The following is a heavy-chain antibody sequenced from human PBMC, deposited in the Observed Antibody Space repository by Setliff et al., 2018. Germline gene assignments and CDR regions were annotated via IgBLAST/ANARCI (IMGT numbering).Heavy chain of an antibody. J-gene: IGHJ3*02. CDR2: IYHRGRK. V-gene: IGHV4-38-2*01. D-gene: IGHD3-3*01. CDR1: GASINSGHY. CDR3: ATPGRDDLDSPFEPFDI. Sequence: PSETLSLTCAVSGASINSGHYWGWIRQPPGKGLEWIATIYHRGRKYYNPSLQGRVSVSLDTSKNHFSLRLTSMTAADTAVYYCATPGRDDLDSPFEPFDIWGQGTMVTVSS.